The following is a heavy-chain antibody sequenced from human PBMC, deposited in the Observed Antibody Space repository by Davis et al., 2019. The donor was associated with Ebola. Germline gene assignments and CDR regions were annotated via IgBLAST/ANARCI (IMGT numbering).Heavy chain of an antibody. V-gene: IGHV1-2*06. CDR3: ARDPYYYDSSGYYFNDAFDI. Sequence: AASVKVSCKASGYTFTGYYMHWARQAPGQGLEWMGRINPNSGGTNYAQKFQGRVTMTRDTSISTAYMELSRLRSDDTAVYYCARDPYYYDSSGYYFNDAFDIWGQGTMVTVSS. J-gene: IGHJ3*02. CDR1: GYTFTGYY. D-gene: IGHD3-22*01. CDR2: INPNSGGT.